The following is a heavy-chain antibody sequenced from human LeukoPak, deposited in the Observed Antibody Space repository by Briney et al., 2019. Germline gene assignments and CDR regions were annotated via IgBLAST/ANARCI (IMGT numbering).Heavy chain of an antibody. J-gene: IGHJ3*02. D-gene: IGHD2-2*01. CDR1: GFTFRNYD. Sequence: QPGGSLTLSCAASGFTFRNYDRHWVRQPTGKGLEWVSAIDTVGDTFYPDSVKGRFTISRDNAKNFLYLQMNSLRAGDTAVYYCTRSTYCNSTSCYPRAFDIWGQGTMVTVSA. CDR3: TRSTYCNSTSCYPRAFDI. V-gene: IGHV3-13*01. CDR2: IDTVGDT.